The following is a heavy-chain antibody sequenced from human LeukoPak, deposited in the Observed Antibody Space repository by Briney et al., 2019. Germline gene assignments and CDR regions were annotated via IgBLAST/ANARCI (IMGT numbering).Heavy chain of an antibody. J-gene: IGHJ4*02. V-gene: IGHV3-64*01. CDR2: ITSSGSST. CDR1: GFIFYSYA. CDR3: ARVEWEGPHPTLNY. Sequence: PGGSLRLSCSASGFIFYSYAMHWVRQAPGRGLEYVAAITSSGSSTFHANSVKGRFTISRDNSKNTLYLQMGSLRPEDMAVYYCARVEWEGPHPTLNYWGQGTLVTVSS. D-gene: IGHD1-26*01.